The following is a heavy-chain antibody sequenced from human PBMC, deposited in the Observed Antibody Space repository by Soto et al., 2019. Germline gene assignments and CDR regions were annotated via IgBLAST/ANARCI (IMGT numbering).Heavy chain of an antibody. D-gene: IGHD4-17*01. J-gene: IGHJ4*02. V-gene: IGHV1-58*02. CDR2: IVVGSGNT. CDR3: AAEVGCGDYAGY. Sequence: SVKVSCTDSGLTFTSTAMQWVRQARGQRLEWIGWIVVGSGNTNYAQKFQERVTITRDMSTSTAYMELSSLRSEDTAVYYCAAEVGCGDYAGYWGQGTLVTVSS. CDR1: GLTFTSTA.